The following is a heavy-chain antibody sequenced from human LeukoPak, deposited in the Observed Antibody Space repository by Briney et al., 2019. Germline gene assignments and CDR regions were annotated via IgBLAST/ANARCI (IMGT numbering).Heavy chain of an antibody. CDR1: GYTFTSYY. J-gene: IGHJ6*02. D-gene: IGHD3-10*01. CDR2: INPSGGST. CDR3: VTLGWFGEAYGMDV. V-gene: IGHV1-46*01. Sequence: ASVKVSCKASGYTFTSYYIHWVRQAPGQGLEWMGIINPSGGSTIYAQKFQGRVTMTEDTSTDTAYMELSSLRSEDTAVYYCVTLGWFGEAYGMDVWGQGTTVTVSS.